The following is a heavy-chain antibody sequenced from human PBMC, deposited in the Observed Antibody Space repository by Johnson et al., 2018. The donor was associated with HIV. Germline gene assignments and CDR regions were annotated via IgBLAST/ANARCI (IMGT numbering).Heavy chain of an antibody. D-gene: IGHD3-10*01. CDR1: GFTVSRNY. Sequence: VQLVEFGGGVVQPGKSLTLSCAASGFTVSRNYMSWVRQAPGKGLEWVSVIYSGGSTYYADSVKGRFTIARDNSKNTLYLQMGSLRAEDTAVYYCARIKRSLLWYDAFDIWGQGTMVTVSS. J-gene: IGHJ3*02. CDR3: ARIKRSLLWYDAFDI. V-gene: IGHV3-66*01. CDR2: IYSGGST.